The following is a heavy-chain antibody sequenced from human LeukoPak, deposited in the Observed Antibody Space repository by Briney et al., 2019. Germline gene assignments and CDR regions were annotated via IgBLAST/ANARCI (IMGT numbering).Heavy chain of an antibody. D-gene: IGHD6-19*01. J-gene: IGHJ4*02. CDR1: GFTFSSYW. CDR3: AREKWSSGWPLDY. Sequence: WGSLRLSCAASGFTFSSYWMHWVRQAPGKVLVWVSRINSDGISTTYADSVKGRFTISRDNAKNTLYLQMNSLRAEDTAVYYCAREKWSSGWPLDYWGQGTLVTVSS. CDR2: INSDGIST. V-gene: IGHV3-74*01.